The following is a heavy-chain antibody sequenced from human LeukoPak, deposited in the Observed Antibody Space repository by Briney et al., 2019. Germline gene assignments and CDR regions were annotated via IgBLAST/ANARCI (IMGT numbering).Heavy chain of an antibody. D-gene: IGHD3-16*02. CDR2: IYSGGST. CDR3: ARDLAVMFGDFIVIDSYYGMDV. J-gene: IGHJ6*02. Sequence: GGSLRLSCAASGFTVSSNYMSWVRQAPGKGLEWVSVIYSGGSTYYADSVKGRFTISRDNSKNTLYLQMNSLRAEDTAVYYCARDLAVMFGDFIVIDSYYGMDVWGQGTTVTVSS. CDR1: GFTVSSNY. V-gene: IGHV3-53*01.